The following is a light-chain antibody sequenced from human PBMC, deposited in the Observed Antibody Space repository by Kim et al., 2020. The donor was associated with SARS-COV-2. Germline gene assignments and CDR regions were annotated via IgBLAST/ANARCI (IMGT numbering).Light chain of an antibody. J-gene: IGKJ3*01. CDR3: QQYGSSAFT. CDR1: QSVSSSY. Sequence: SPGERATLSCRASQSVSSSYLAWYQQNPGQAPRLLIYGASSRATGIPDRFSGSGSGTDFTLTISRLEPEDFAVYYCQQYGSSAFTFGPGTKVDIK. CDR2: GAS. V-gene: IGKV3-20*01.